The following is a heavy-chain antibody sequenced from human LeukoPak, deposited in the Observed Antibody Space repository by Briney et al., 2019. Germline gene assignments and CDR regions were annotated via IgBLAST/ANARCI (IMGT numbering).Heavy chain of an antibody. CDR2: ISYDRSNY. CDR3: TKENEAAAGTDFDY. J-gene: IGHJ4*02. CDR1: GFTFGSYA. D-gene: IGHD6-13*01. Sequence: GGCLRLSCAASGFTFGSYAMDWVRQAPGKGMEWVAVISYDRSNYYDAASGSRRFTISRNNSKSTLHLKMNSLGAEDTAVYYWTKENEAAAGTDFDYWGQGTLVTASS. V-gene: IGHV3-30-3*02.